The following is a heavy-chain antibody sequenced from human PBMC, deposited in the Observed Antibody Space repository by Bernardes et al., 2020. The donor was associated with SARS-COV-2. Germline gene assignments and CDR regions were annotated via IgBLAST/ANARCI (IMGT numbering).Heavy chain of an antibody. CDR3: AKDYAIVQRRPMGSTQFDN. D-gene: IGHD1-1*01. CDR2: IIENGVDT. Sequence: GSLRLSCVASGFSFGTFAMSWVRQAPGKGLEWVSGIIENGVDTYYADSVQGRFTISRDNSKNTLFLQMSSLRVEDTAVYYCAKDYAIVQRRPMGSTQFDNWGQGILVTVSS. V-gene: IGHV3-23*01. J-gene: IGHJ4*02. CDR1: GFSFGTFA.